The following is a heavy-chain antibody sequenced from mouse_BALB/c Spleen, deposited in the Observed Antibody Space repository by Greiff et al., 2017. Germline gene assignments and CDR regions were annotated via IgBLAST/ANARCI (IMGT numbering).Heavy chain of an antibody. J-gene: IGHJ2*01. CDR1: GFTFSSYT. V-gene: IGHV5-6-4*01. Sequence: EVHLVESGGGLVKPGGSLKLSCAASGFTFSSYTMSWVRQTPEKRLEWVATISSGGSYTYYPDSVKGRFTISRDNAKNTLYLQMSSLKSEDTAMYYCTSPGLDYWGQGTTLTVSS. CDR3: TSPGLDY. CDR2: ISSGGSYT.